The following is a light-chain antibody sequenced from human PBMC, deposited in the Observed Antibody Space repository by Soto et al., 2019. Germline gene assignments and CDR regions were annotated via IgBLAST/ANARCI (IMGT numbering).Light chain of an antibody. CDR3: AAWDDSLNGLYV. CDR1: SSNIGSNT. CDR2: SNH. V-gene: IGLV1-44*01. J-gene: IGLJ1*01. Sequence: QSVLTQPPSASGTPGQRVTISCSGSSSNIGSNTVTWYQQFPGTAPKLLIYSNHQRPSGVPDRFSGSKSGTSASLAISGLQSEDEADYYCAAWDDSLNGLYVFGTGTQLTVL.